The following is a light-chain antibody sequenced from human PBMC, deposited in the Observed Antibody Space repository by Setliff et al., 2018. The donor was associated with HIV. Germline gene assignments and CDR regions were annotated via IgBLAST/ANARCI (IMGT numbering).Light chain of an antibody. CDR3: CSYAGSYTEV. CDR2: DVN. Sequence: QSALTQPRSVSGSPGQSVTISCTGTSSDVGGYNYVSWYQQHPGKAPKFMIYDVNKRPSGVPHRFSGSKSGNTASLTISGLQAEDEADYYCCSYAGSYTEVFGTGTKVTVL. CDR1: SSDVGGYNY. V-gene: IGLV2-11*01. J-gene: IGLJ1*01.